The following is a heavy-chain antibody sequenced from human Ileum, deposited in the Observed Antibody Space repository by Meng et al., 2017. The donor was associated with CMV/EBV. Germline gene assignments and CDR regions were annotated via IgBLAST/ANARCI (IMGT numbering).Heavy chain of an antibody. CDR3: AHRRVELPYFDY. CDR1: GLSLSTSGVG. V-gene: IGHV2-5*02. CDR2: VYWDDDK. D-gene: IGHD1-7*01. Sequence: QITLKESGPTLVKPTHTLPLTCTFSGLSLSTSGVGVDWIRQSPGKALEWLALVYWDDDKRYSPSLKSRLTITKDTSKNQVVLTMTDMDPVDTATNYCAHRRVELPYFDYWGQGTLVTVSS. J-gene: IGHJ4*02.